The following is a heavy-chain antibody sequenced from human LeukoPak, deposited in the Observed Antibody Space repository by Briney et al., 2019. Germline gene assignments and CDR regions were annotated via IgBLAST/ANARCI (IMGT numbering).Heavy chain of an antibody. CDR2: ISSSSSYI. V-gene: IGHV3-21*04. CDR3: ARVLLPSGSQDAFDI. D-gene: IGHD1-26*01. J-gene: IGHJ3*02. CDR1: GSTFSSYS. Sequence: GGSLRLSCAASGSTFSSYSMNWVRQAPGKGLEWVSSISSSSSYIYYADSVKGRFTISRDNAKNSLYLQMNSLRSEDTAVYYCARVLLPSGSQDAFDIWGQGTMVTVSS.